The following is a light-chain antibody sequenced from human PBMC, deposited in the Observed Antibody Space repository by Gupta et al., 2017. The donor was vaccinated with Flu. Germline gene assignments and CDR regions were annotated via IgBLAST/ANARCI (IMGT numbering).Light chain of an antibody. Sequence: GTLDLSPGERASLSCRASQTISRGYLAWYQQKPVQAPRLLIYGASNSATGLPDRISGSGSGTDFTLTITRLDPEDFAVYYCQQEGRSPSTFGQGTKMEIK. CDR1: QTISRGY. CDR3: QQEGRSPST. V-gene: IGKV3-20*01. CDR2: GAS. J-gene: IGKJ2*01.